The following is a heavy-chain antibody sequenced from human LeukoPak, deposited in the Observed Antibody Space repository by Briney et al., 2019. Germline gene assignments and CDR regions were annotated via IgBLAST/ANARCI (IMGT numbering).Heavy chain of an antibody. J-gene: IGHJ4*02. CDR2: ISSSSSYI. CDR3: ARVPGYSSSWYGDY. V-gene: IGHV3-21*01. CDR1: GFTFSSYS. Sequence: GGSLRLSCAASGFTFSSYSMNWVRQAPGKGLEWVSSISSSSSYIYYADPVKGRFTISRDNAKNSLYLQMNSLRAEDTAVYYCARVPGYSSSWYGDYWGQGTLVTVSS. D-gene: IGHD6-13*01.